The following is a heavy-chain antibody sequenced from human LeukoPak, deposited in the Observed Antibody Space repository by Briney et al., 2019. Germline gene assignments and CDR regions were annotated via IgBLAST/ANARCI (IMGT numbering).Heavy chain of an antibody. CDR2: IYPGDSDT. V-gene: IGHV5-51*01. CDR3: ARHEVVVAATNYYYGMDV. CDR1: GYSFTNYW. D-gene: IGHD2-15*01. J-gene: IGHJ6*02. Sequence: GESLKISCKGSGYSFTNYWIGWVRQMPGKGLEWMGIIYPGDSDTTYSPSFQGQVTISADKSISTAYLQWSSLKASDTAMYYCARHEVVVAATNYYYGMDVWGQGTTVTVSS.